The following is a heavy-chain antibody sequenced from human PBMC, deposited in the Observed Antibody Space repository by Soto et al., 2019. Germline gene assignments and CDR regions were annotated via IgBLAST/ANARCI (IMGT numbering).Heavy chain of an antibody. CDR3: AKDLGHRSYYYYYGMDV. CDR2: ISYDGSNK. V-gene: IGHV3-30*18. CDR1: GFTFSSYG. Sequence: GGSLRLSCAASGFTFSSYGMHWVRQAPGKGLEWVAVISYDGSNKYYADSVKGRFTISRDNSKNTLYLQMNSLRAEDTAVYYCAKDLGHRSYYYYYGMDVWGQGTTVTVSS. J-gene: IGHJ6*02.